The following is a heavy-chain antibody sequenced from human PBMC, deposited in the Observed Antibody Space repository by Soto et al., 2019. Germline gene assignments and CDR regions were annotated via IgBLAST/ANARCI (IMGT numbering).Heavy chain of an antibody. D-gene: IGHD3-22*01. V-gene: IGHV4-59*01. CDR3: ALRSMAVVPEY. CDR1: GDSISTYY. CDR2: LYYGRSA. J-gene: IGHJ4*02. Sequence: QVQLQESGPGLVKPSETLSLTCAVSGDSISTYYCMWIRQPPGKGLESIGYLYYGRSANYNPSLTSRFTLSVYTSTNQCSLTLSSMTAADTAVYYCALRSMAVVPEYWGQGTLVTVSS.